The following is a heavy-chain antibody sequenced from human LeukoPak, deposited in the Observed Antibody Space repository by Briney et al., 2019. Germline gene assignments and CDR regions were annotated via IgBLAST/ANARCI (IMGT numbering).Heavy chain of an antibody. CDR2: ISSSSSYI. D-gene: IGHD5-12*01. CDR3: ARDGRYRYSGYGSGGSYDY. CDR1: GFTFSSYS. Sequence: GGSLRLSCAASGFTFSSYSMNWVRQAPGKGLEWVSSISSSSSYIYYADSVKGRFTISRDNAKNSLYLQMNSLRAEDTAVYYCARDGRYRYSGYGSGGSYDYWGQGTLVTVSS. V-gene: IGHV3-21*01. J-gene: IGHJ4*02.